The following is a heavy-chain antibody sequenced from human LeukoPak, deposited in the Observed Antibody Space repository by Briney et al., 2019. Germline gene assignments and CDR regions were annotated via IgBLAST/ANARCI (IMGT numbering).Heavy chain of an antibody. CDR1: GDSISTYY. Sequence: PSETLSPTCTVSGDSISTYYWSWIRQPPGKGLEWIGDVHNRGTTNFNSSLKSRVNMSVDVSKNQISLKLNSVAAADTAVYYCARHDTAADLFHHWGQGTPVTVSS. D-gene: IGHD2-21*02. CDR3: ARHDTAADLFHH. CDR2: VHNRGTT. V-gene: IGHV4-59*08. J-gene: IGHJ1*01.